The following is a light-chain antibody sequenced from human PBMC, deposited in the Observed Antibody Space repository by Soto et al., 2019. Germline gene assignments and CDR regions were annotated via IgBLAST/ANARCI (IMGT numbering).Light chain of an antibody. V-gene: IGKV3-20*01. CDR2: SSS. Sequence: EIVLTQSPGTLSLSPGERAILSCRASQSLSSSLLAWYQQKPGQAPRLLIYSSSNRATGIPDRFSGSGSGTEFSLTIRALQPEDFATYYCQQLSRYPLTFGGGTTVDIK. J-gene: IGKJ4*01. CDR3: QQLSRYPLT. CDR1: QSLSSSL.